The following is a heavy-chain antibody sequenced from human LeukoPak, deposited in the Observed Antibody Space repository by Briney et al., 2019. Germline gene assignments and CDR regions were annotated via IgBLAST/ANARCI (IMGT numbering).Heavy chain of an antibody. CDR2: INHSGST. CDR1: GGSISSYY. CDR3: ARGFTPSYDILTGYRNDAFDI. D-gene: IGHD3-9*01. Sequence: PSETLSLTCTVSGGSISSYYWSWIRQPPGKGLEWIGEINHSGSTNYNPSLKSRVTISVDTSKNQFSLKLSSVTAADTAVYYCARGFTPSYDILTGYRNDAFDIWGQGTMVTVSS. J-gene: IGHJ3*02. V-gene: IGHV4-34*01.